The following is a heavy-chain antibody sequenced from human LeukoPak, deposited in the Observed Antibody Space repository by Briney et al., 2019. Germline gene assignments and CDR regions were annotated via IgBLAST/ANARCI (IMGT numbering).Heavy chain of an antibody. CDR2: IKSKTDGGTT. CDR1: GFTFSNAW. J-gene: IGHJ4*02. Sequence: PGGSLRLSCAASGFTFSNAWMSWVRQAPGKGLEWVGRIKSKTDGGTTDYAAPVKGRFTISRDDSKNTLYLQMNSLKTEDTAVYYCTTDYYDSSGYYSFWGQGTLVTVSS. D-gene: IGHD3-22*01. V-gene: IGHV3-15*01. CDR3: TTDYYDSSGYYSF.